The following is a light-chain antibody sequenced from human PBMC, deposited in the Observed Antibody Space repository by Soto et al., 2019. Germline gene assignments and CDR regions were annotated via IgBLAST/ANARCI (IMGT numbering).Light chain of an antibody. Sequence: EIVMTQSPDSLAVSLGEGATTNCKSSQSVLYSSNNKNYLAWYQQKPGQPPKLLIYWASTRESGVPDRFSGSGSGTDFTLTISSLQAEDVAVYYCQQYYSTPITFGQGTRLEI. CDR1: QSVLYSSNNKNY. V-gene: IGKV4-1*01. J-gene: IGKJ5*01. CDR3: QQYYSTPIT. CDR2: WAS.